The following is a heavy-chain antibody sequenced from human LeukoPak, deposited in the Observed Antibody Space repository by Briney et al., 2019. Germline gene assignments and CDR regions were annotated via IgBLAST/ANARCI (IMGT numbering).Heavy chain of an antibody. J-gene: IGHJ4*02. CDR3: ARSRGLNGRRRYCSGGSCEPSGY. V-gene: IGHV1-8*01. D-gene: IGHD2-15*01. CDR2: MNPNSGNA. Sequence: ASVKVSCKASGHTFTSYDINWVRQATGQGLEWMGWMNPNSGNAGYAQKFQGRVTMTRNTSISTAYMELSSLRSEDTAVYYCARSRGLNGRRRYCSGGSCEPSGYWGQGTLVTVSS. CDR1: GHTFTSYD.